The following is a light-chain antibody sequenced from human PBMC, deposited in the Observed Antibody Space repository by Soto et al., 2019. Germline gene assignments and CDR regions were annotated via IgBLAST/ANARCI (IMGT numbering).Light chain of an antibody. CDR1: SGHSSYA. CDR2: LNSDGSH. J-gene: IGLJ1*01. CDR3: QTWGTGIHYV. Sequence: QAVVTQSPSASASLGASVKLTCTLSSGHSSYAIAWRQQQPEKGPRYLMKLNSDGSHSKGDGIPDRFSGSSSGAERYLTISSLQSEDEADYYCQTWGTGIHYVFGTGTKVTVL. V-gene: IGLV4-69*01.